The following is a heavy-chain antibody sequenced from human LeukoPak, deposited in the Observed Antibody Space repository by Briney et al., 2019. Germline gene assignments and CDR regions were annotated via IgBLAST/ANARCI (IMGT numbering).Heavy chain of an antibody. D-gene: IGHD2-2*01. CDR3: ARDPRIVVVPAAMGVWFDP. CDR2: INPNSGVT. CDR1: GYTVTGHY. V-gene: IGHV1-2*02. Sequence: ASVKVSCKASGYTVTGHYLHWVRQAPGQGLEWMGWINPNSGVTNYAQKFQGRVTMTRDTSISTAYMELSRLRSDDTAVYYCARDPRIVVVPAAMGVWFDPWGQGTLVTVSS. J-gene: IGHJ5*02.